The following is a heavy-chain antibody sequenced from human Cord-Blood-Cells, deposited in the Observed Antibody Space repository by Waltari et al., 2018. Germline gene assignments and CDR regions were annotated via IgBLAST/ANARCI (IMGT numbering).Heavy chain of an antibody. D-gene: IGHD2-2*01. CDR1: GGTFSSYA. Sequence: QVQLVQSGAEVKKPGSSVKVSCKASGGTFSSYASSWVRQAPEQGLEWMGGIIPIFGTANYAQKFQGRVTITADESTSTAYMELSSLRSEDTAVYYCAREGYCSSTSCYAFDIWGQGTMVTVSS. J-gene: IGHJ3*02. CDR3: AREGYCSSTSCYAFDI. CDR2: IIPIFGTA. V-gene: IGHV1-69*01.